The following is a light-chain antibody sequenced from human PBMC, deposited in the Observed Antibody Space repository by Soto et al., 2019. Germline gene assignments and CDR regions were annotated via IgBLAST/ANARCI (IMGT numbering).Light chain of an antibody. CDR2: WAS. CDR3: QQYYSTPLT. CDR1: QSVLDSGSNKNY. V-gene: IGKV4-1*01. Sequence: DIGMTRSPDSLAVSLGERATVNCTSSQSVLDSGSNKNYLAWYQQKPGQPPKLLIYWASTRESGVPDRFSGSGSGTDFTLTISSLPAEDVAVFYCQQYYSTPLTFGGGTRVEMK. J-gene: IGKJ4*01.